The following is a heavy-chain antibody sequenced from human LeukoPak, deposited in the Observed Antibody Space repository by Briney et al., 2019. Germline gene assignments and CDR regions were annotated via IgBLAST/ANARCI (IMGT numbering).Heavy chain of an antibody. V-gene: IGHV3-23*01. J-gene: IGHJ4*02. CDR3: AKRCRDQLLCYFDS. CDR2: SLGSGGDT. CDR1: GYTFSGHD. D-gene: IGHD2-2*01. Sequence: AGGSLRLSCAASGYTFSGHDMGWLRQSPGQRLEWVSGSLGSGGDTHYADSVQGRFTISRGDSKNTIYLEMNSLRVEDTAVYYCAKRCRDQLLCYFDSWGQGTLVSVSS.